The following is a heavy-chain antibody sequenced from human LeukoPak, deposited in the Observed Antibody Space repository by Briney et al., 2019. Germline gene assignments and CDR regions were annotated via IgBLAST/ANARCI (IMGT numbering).Heavy chain of an antibody. CDR1: GGTFTSYA. D-gene: IGHD3-10*01. CDR2: INTNTGNP. J-gene: IGHJ5*02. V-gene: IGHV7-4-1*02. Sequence: AASVKVSCKASGGTFTSYAMNWVRQAPGQGLEWMGWINTNTGNPTYAQGFTGRFVFSLDTSVSTAYLQISSLRAEDTAVYYCARRSVTMVRGVNALTFDPWGQGTLVTVSS. CDR3: ARRSVTMVRGVNALTFDP.